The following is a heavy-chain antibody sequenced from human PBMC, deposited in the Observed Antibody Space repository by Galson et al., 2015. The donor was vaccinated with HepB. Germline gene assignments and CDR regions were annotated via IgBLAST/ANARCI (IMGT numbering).Heavy chain of an antibody. D-gene: IGHD3-9*01. CDR3: AKDGNDILTGYQEYNWFDP. V-gene: IGHV3-9*01. J-gene: IGHJ5*02. CDR1: GFTFDDYA. Sequence: SLRLSCAASGFTFDDYAMHWVRQAPGKGLEWVSGISWNSGSIGYADSVKGRFTISRDNAKNSLYLQMNSLRAEDTALYYCAKDGNDILTGYQEYNWFDPWGQGTLVTVSS. CDR2: ISWNSGSI.